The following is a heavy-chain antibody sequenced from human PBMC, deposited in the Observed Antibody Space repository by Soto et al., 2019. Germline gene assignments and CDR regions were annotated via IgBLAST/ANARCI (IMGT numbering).Heavy chain of an antibody. J-gene: IGHJ3*02. V-gene: IGHV3-48*02. Sequence: GGSLRLSCASSGFSFSAFSMNWVRQAPGKGLEWVSYISSSSNTIYYADSVKGRFTISRDNAQNTLYLKMNSLRDEDTAVYFCAREGGRHCSPTRCYNAFDIWGQGTMVTVSS. CDR1: GFSFSAFS. CDR2: ISSSSNTI. CDR3: AREGGRHCSPTRCYNAFDI. D-gene: IGHD2-2*02.